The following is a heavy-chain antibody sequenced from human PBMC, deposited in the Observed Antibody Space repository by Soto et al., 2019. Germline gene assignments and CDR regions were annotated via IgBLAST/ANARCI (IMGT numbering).Heavy chain of an antibody. CDR2: ISSNGGTT. CDR3: VRRVSGHYDC. Sequence: EVQLAESGGGMVQPGGSLRLSCVASGFTFSSYDMHWVRQAPGKGLEYVSSISSNGGTTYYGNSVKGRFTISRDNSKNTLYLQMGSLRAEDMAVYYCVRRVSGHYDCWGQGALVTVSS. V-gene: IGHV3-64*01. CDR1: GFTFSSYD. J-gene: IGHJ4*02. D-gene: IGHD3-10*01.